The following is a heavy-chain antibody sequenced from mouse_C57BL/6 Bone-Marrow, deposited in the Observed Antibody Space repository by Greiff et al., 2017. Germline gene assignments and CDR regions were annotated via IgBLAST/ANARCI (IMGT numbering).Heavy chain of an antibody. CDR3: ARRGCTTVVARGDAMDY. V-gene: IGHV1-18*01. CDR1: GYTFTDYN. CDR2: INPNNGGT. Sequence: EVMLVESGPELVKPGASVKIPCKASGYTFTDYNMDWVKQSHGKSLEWIGDINPNNGGTIYNQKFKGKATLTVDKSSSTAYMELRSLTSEDTAVYYCARRGCTTVVARGDAMDYWGQGTSVTVSS. J-gene: IGHJ4*01. D-gene: IGHD1-1*01.